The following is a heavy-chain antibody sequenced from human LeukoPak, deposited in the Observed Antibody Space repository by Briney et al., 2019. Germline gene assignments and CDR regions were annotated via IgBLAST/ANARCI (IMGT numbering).Heavy chain of an antibody. J-gene: IGHJ4*02. CDR3: ARVRRLSGSYQAFDY. CDR2: IYYSGST. CDR1: GGSISSHY. D-gene: IGHD1-26*01. V-gene: IGHV4-59*11. Sequence: SETLSLTCTVSGGSISSHYWSWIRQPPGKGPEWIGYIYYSGSTNYNPSLKSRVTISVDTSKNQFSLKLSSVTAADTAVYYCARVRRLSGSYQAFDYWGQGTLVTVSS.